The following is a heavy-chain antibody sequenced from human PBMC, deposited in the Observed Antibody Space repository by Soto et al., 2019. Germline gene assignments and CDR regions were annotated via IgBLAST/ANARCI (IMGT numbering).Heavy chain of an antibody. CDR2: ISGSGSTT. V-gene: IGHV3-11*01. Sequence: QVHLEESGGGLVKPGGSLRLSCTASGFTFSDYYMSWIRQAPGKGLEWLAYISGSGSTTYYTDSVKGRFAISRDNARTSLYLQITSLRVEDSAVYYGARSSLTYLQFWGKGTLVTVSS. CDR1: GFTFSDYY. D-gene: IGHD2-2*01. CDR3: ARSSLTYLQF. J-gene: IGHJ4*02.